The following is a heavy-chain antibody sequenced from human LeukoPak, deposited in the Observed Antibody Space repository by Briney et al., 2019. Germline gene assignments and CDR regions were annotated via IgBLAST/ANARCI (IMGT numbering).Heavy chain of an antibody. D-gene: IGHD6-13*01. CDR1: GFTFSSYD. V-gene: IGHV3-13*01. CDR3: ARAPQQQLVYFDY. J-gene: IGHJ4*02. CDR2: IGTAGDT. Sequence: HSGGSLRLSCAASGFTFSSYDMHWVRQATGKGLEWVSAIGTAGDTYYPGSVKGRFTISRENAKNSLYLQMNSLRAGDTAVYYCARAPQQQLVYFDYWGQGTLVTVSS.